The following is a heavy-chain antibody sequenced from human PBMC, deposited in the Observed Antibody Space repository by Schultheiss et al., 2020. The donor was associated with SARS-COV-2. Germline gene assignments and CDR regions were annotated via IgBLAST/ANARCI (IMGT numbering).Heavy chain of an antibody. CDR2: ISGSGAST. J-gene: IGHJ4*02. D-gene: IGHD6-13*01. CDR3: ATERSQVVRVSVFDY. Sequence: GGSLRLSCVASGFSFSASAMHWVRQAPGKGLEWVSAISGSGASTYYADSVKGRFTISRDNSKNTVYLQMNSLRAEDTAVYYCATERSQVVRVSVFDYWGQGTLVTVSS. CDR1: GFSFSASA. V-gene: IGHV3-23*01.